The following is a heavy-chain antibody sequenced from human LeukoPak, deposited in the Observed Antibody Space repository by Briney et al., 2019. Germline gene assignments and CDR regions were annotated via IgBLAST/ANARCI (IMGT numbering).Heavy chain of an antibody. CDR3: ARVGSPGPSYYYYMDV. CDR2: IKPDGSEK. J-gene: IGHJ6*03. CDR1: GFTFSSHH. V-gene: IGHV3-7*03. Sequence: GGSLRLSCAASGFTFSSHHMNWVRQTPGKGLESVATIKPDGSEKYYVDSVKGRFTISRDNAKSSLYLQMNSLRAEDTAVYYCARVGSPGPSYYYYMDVWGKGTTVTVSS. D-gene: IGHD3-10*01.